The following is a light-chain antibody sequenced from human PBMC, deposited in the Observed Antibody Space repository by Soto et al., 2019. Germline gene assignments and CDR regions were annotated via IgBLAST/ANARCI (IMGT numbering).Light chain of an antibody. Sequence: EVVMTQSPDTLSVSPGERATLSCRASQSVSSSLAWYQQKPGQAPRLLIYGASTRATGVPARFSGSGSGTEFTLTISGLQSEDVAVYYCQHFHNWPPWTFGQGTRVEIK. CDR3: QHFHNWPPWT. CDR2: GAS. J-gene: IGKJ1*01. CDR1: QSVSSS. V-gene: IGKV3-15*01.